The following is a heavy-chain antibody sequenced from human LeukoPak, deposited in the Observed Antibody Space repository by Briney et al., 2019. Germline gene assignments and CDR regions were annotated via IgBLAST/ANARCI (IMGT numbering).Heavy chain of an antibody. CDR1: GYSFTSYW. J-gene: IGHJ4*02. CDR3: ARRDRYTWYSFDY. D-gene: IGHD6-13*01. Sequence: PGESLKISCKGSGYSFTSYWISWVRQMPGKGLEWMGRIDPSDSYTNYSPSFQGHVTMSVDESISTAYLQWSSLKASDTAMFYCARRDRYTWYSFDYWGQGTLVTVSS. V-gene: IGHV5-10-1*01. CDR2: IDPSDSYT.